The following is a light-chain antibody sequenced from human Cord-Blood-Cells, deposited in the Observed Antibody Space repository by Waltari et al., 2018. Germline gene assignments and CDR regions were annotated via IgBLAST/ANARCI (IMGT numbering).Light chain of an antibody. CDR1: SLRSYY. V-gene: IGLV3-19*01. CDR2: GKN. J-gene: IGLJ3*02. Sequence: QDPAVSLALGQTVRITCQGDSLRSYYASWYQQKPGQAPVLVIYGKNNRPSGIPDRFSGSSSGNTASLTITGAQAEDEADYYCNSRDSSGNHLWVFGGGTKLTVL. CDR3: NSRDSSGNHLWV.